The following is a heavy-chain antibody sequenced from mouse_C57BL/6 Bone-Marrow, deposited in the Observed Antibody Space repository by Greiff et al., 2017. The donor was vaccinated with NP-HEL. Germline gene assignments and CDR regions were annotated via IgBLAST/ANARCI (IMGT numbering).Heavy chain of an antibody. CDR2: INPYNGGT. V-gene: IGHV1-19*01. J-gene: IGHJ2*01. CDR3: ARGRAQATYLDY. D-gene: IGHD3-2*02. Sequence: EVQLQQSGPVLVKPGASVKMSCKASGYTFTDYYMNWVKQSHGKSLEWIGVINPYNGGTSYNQKFKGKATLTVDKSSSTAYMELNSLTSEDSAVYYCARGRAQATYLDYWGQGTTLTVSS. CDR1: GYTFTDYY.